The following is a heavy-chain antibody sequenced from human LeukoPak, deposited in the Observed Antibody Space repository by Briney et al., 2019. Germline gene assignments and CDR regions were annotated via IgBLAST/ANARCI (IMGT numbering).Heavy chain of an antibody. CDR3: ARGVVAATGYDY. V-gene: IGHV4-4*02. Sequence: PSETLSLTCAVSGGSISSSNWWSWIRQPPGKGLEWIGEIYHSGSTNYNPSLKSRVTISVDTLKNQFSLKMSSVTAADTATHYCARGVVAATGYDYWGQGTLVTVSS. CDR1: GGSISSSNW. J-gene: IGHJ4*02. CDR2: IYHSGST. D-gene: IGHD2-15*01.